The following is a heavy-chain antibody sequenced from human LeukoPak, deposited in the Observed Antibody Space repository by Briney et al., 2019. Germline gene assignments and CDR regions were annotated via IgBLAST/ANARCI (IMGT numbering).Heavy chain of an antibody. CDR1: GGTFSRYA. Sequence: VASVKVSCKASGGTFSRYAISWVRQAPGQGVEWMGRIFPLFGTANYAQKFQGRVTITADKSTSTANMELSSLRSEDTALYYCARGVVVPAAMYHDAFDIWGQGTMVTVSS. D-gene: IGHD2-2*01. J-gene: IGHJ3*02. CDR3: ARGVVVPAAMYHDAFDI. V-gene: IGHV1-69*06. CDR2: IFPLFGTA.